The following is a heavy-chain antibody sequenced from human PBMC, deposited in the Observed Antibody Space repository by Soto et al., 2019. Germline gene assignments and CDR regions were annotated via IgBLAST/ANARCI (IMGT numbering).Heavy chain of an antibody. CDR1: GFTFSSYG. D-gene: IGHD6-13*01. Sequence: GGSLRLSCAASGFTFSSYGMHWVRQAPGKGLEWVAVISYDGSNKYYADSVKGRFTISRDNSKNTLYLQMNSLRAEDTAVYYCAKAGTFGLSAFDIWGQGTMVTVS. J-gene: IGHJ3*02. CDR2: ISYDGSNK. V-gene: IGHV3-30*18. CDR3: AKAGTFGLSAFDI.